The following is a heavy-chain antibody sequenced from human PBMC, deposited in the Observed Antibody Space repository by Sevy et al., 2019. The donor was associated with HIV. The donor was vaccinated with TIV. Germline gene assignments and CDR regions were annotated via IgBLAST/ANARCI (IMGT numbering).Heavy chain of an antibody. V-gene: IGHV3-48*01. CDR3: AGAALTIFGGYYFDY. CDR1: GFTFSSYS. D-gene: IGHD3-3*01. J-gene: IGHJ4*02. Sequence: GGSLRLSCAASGFTFSSYSMNWVRQAPGKGLEWVSYISSSSSTIDYADPVKGRFTISRENAKNSLYLQMNSLRAEDTAVYYCAGAALTIFGGYYFDYWGQGTLVTVSS. CDR2: ISSSSSTI.